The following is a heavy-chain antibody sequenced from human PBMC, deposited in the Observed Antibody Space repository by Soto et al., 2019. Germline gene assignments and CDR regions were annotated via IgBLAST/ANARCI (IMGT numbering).Heavy chain of an antibody. Sequence: QVQLVQSGAEVKKPGASVKVSCNASGYTFTSYAMSWVRQAPGQGLAWMGWISAYNGNIKYAQKLQGRLTVTLATTPGTAYMELRRGRSDGTAVYYSARDLIPMDIWGQGTMVTVSS. CDR1: GYTFTSYA. CDR2: ISAYNGNI. V-gene: IGHV1-18*01. J-gene: IGHJ3*02. CDR3: ARDLIPMDI. D-gene: IGHD2-21*01.